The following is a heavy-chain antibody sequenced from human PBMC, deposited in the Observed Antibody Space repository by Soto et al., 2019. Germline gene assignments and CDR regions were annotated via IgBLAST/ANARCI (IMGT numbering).Heavy chain of an antibody. V-gene: IGHV1-18*01. D-gene: IGHD3-22*01. CDR1: GYTFTSYG. CDR3: AGVYDSSGYYYPGAFDI. Sequence: QVQLVQSGAEVKKPGASVKVSCKASGYTFTSYGISWVRQAPGQGLEWMGWISAYNGNTNYAQKLQGRVTMTTDTSTSTAYMELRSLRSDDTAVYYCAGVYDSSGYYYPGAFDIWGQGTMVTVSS. CDR2: ISAYNGNT. J-gene: IGHJ3*02.